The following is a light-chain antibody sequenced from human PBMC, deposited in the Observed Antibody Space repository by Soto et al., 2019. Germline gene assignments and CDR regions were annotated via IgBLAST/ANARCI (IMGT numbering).Light chain of an antibody. CDR1: QSVSSSY. V-gene: IGKV3-20*01. J-gene: IGKJ1*01. CDR2: GAS. Sequence: EIVLTQSPGTLSLSPGERATLSCRASQSVSSSYLAWYQQKPGQAPRLLIYGASSRATGIPDRFSGSGSGTEFTLTISRLEPEDFAVYYCQQYGSLPRTFGQGTEVEIK. CDR3: QQYGSLPRT.